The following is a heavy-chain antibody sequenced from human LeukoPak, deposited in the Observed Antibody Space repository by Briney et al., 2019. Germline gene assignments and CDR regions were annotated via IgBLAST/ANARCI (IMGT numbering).Heavy chain of an antibody. Sequence: MSGGSLRLSCAASGFTVSSNYMSWVRQAPGKGLEWVSSISSSSSYIYYADSVKGRFTIPRDNAKNSLYLQMNSLRAEDTAVYYCARDSYGDYKSHFDYWGQGTLVTVSS. CDR1: GFTVSSNY. CDR2: ISSSSSYI. J-gene: IGHJ4*02. V-gene: IGHV3-21*01. CDR3: ARDSYGDYKSHFDY. D-gene: IGHD4-17*01.